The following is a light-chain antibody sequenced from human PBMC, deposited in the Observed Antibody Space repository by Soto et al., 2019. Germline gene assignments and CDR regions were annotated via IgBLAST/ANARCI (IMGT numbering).Light chain of an antibody. V-gene: IGKV3-20*01. CDR3: HQYDSSLWT. J-gene: IGKJ1*01. CDR2: GAS. Sequence: TQSPATLSLSPGERVTLSGRASEGVGSSYVAWYQQKPGQAPRLLIYGASSRATGIPDRFSGSGSGTDFTLTISRLEPADFAVYFCHQYDSSLWTFGQGTKVDIK. CDR1: EGVGSSY.